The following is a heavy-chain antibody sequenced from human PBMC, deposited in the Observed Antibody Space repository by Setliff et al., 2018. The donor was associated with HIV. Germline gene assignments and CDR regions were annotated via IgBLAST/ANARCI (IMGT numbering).Heavy chain of an antibody. Sequence: GGSLRLSCAASGLTFSSYTMNWVRQAPGKGLEWVSSISSSSSYIYYADSVKGRFTISRDNAKSLLYLQMNSLRVEDTAVYYCARDLAEMDFFDSWGQGTLVTVSS. CDR2: ISSSSSYI. CDR3: ARDLAEMDFFDS. CDR1: GLTFSSYT. V-gene: IGHV3-21*06. J-gene: IGHJ4*02.